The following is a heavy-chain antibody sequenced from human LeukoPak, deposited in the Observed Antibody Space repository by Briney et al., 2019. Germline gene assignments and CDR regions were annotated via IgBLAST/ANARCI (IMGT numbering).Heavy chain of an antibody. D-gene: IGHD6-13*01. CDR1: GGTFSTYA. CDR3: ARGNSSSWEFGF. V-gene: IGHV1-69*13. CDR2: IIPIFGTT. Sequence: GASVKVSCKASGGTFSTYAISWVRQAPGQGLEWMGGIIPIFGTTNYAQKFQGRVTIAADESTSTAYMELSSLRSEDTAVYYCARGNSSSWEFGFWGQGTLVTVSS. J-gene: IGHJ4*02.